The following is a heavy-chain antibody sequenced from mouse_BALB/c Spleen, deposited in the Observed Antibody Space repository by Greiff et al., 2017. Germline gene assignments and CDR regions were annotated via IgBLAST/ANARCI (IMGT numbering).Heavy chain of an antibody. D-gene: IGHD2-1*01. V-gene: IGHV1S34*01. CDR2: ISCYNGAT. Sequence: LVKTGASVKISCKASGYSFTGYYMHWVKQSHGKSLEWIGYISCYNGATSYNQKFKGKATFTVDTSSSTAYMQFNSLTSEYSAVYYCARDYGNYWFAYWGQGTLVTVSA. CDR3: ARDYGNYWFAY. CDR1: GYSFTGYY. J-gene: IGHJ3*01.